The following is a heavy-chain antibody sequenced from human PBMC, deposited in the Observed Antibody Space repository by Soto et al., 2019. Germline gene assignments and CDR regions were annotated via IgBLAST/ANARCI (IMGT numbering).Heavy chain of an antibody. J-gene: IGHJ3*02. V-gene: IGHV3-74*01. Sequence: EVQLVESGGGLVQPGGSLRLSCVASGYTFSSHWIHWVRQAPGQGLVGVSRINPDGSFTSYADSVKGRFTISRDNAKNTLYLDMNSLRAEDTAVYYCARPRSMSSSGFDIWGQGTMVTVSS. D-gene: IGHD6-6*01. CDR2: INPDGSFT. CDR1: GYTFSSHW. CDR3: ARPRSMSSSGFDI.